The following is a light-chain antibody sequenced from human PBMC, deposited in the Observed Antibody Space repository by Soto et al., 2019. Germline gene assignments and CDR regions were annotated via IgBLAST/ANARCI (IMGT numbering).Light chain of an antibody. CDR1: QDISNY. CDR2: DAS. CDR3: QQYDNLPSVT. V-gene: IGKV1-33*01. Sequence: DLQMTQSPSSLSASVGDRVTITCQASQDISNYLNWYQQKPGKAPKLLIYDASNLETGVPSRFSGSGSGTDFTFTISSLQPEDIATYYCQQYDNLPSVTFGPGTKVDIK. J-gene: IGKJ3*01.